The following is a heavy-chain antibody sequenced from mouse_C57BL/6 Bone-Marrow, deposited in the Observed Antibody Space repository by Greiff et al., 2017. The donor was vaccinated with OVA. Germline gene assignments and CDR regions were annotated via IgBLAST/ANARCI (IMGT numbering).Heavy chain of an antibody. J-gene: IGHJ1*03. CDR2: IHPNSGST. CDR1: GYTFTSYW. V-gene: IGHV1-64*01. D-gene: IGHD2-3*01. Sequence: QVQLKHSGAELVKPGASVKLSCKASGYTFTSYWMHWVKQRPGQGLEWIGMIHPNSGSTNYNEKFKSKATLTVDKSSSTAYMQLSSLTSEDSAVYYCATDGYYPHWYFDVWGTGTTVTVSS. CDR3: ATDGYYPHWYFDV.